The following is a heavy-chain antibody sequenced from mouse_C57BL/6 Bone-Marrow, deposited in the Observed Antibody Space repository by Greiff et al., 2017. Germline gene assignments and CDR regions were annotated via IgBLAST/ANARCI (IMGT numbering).Heavy chain of an antibody. D-gene: IGHD1-1*01. CDR1: GYTFTSYW. J-gene: IGHJ1*03. Sequence: QVQLQQPGAELVKPGASVKLSCKASGYTFTSYWMHWVKQRPGRGLEWIGRIDPNSGGTKYNEKFKSKATLTVDKPSSSASMQLSSLTSEDSAVYYCAREGWIYYGSSYRWYFDVLGTGTTVTVSS. V-gene: IGHV1-72*01. CDR3: AREGWIYYGSSYRWYFDV. CDR2: IDPNSGGT.